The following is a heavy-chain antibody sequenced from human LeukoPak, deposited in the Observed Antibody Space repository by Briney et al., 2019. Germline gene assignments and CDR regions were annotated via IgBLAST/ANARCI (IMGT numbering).Heavy chain of an antibody. CDR2: IIPIFGTA. D-gene: IGHD2-2*01. V-gene: IGHV1-69*01. CDR1: GGTFSSYA. CDR3: ASGIVVVPAADHYGMDV. Sequence: GSSVKVSCKASGGTFSSYAISWVRQAPGQGLEWMGGIIPIFGTANYAQKFQGRVTITADESTSTAYMELSSLRSDDTAVYYCASGIVVVPAADHYGMDVWGQGTTVTVSS. J-gene: IGHJ6*02.